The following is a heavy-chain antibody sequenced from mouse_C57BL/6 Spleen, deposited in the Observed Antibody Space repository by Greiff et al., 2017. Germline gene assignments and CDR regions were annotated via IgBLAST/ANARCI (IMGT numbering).Heavy chain of an antibody. Sequence: VQLQQSGAELMKPGASVKLSCKATGYTFTGYWLEWVKQRPGHGLEWIGEILPGSGSTNYNEKFKGKATFTADTSSNTAYMQLSSLTTEDSAIYCCARQNYDGKGRYDFDYWGQGTTLTVSS. J-gene: IGHJ2*01. CDR1: GYTFTGYW. V-gene: IGHV1-9*01. CDR3: ARQNYDGKGRYDFDY. D-gene: IGHD2-1*01. CDR2: ILPGSGST.